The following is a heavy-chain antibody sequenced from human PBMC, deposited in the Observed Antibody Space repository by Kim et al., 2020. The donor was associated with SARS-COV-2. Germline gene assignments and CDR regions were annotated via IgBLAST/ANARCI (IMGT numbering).Heavy chain of an antibody. Sequence: GGSLRLSCAASGFTFDDSAMHWVRQAPGKGLEWVSRISWDSGSIAYADSVKGRFTISRDNAKNSLYLQMNSLRAEDTALYYCAKGTLGKYSSSWYDFWGQGTLVTVSS. J-gene: IGHJ5*01. V-gene: IGHV3-9*01. CDR2: ISWDSGSI. CDR3: AKGTLGKYSSSWYDF. D-gene: IGHD6-13*01. CDR1: GFTFDDSA.